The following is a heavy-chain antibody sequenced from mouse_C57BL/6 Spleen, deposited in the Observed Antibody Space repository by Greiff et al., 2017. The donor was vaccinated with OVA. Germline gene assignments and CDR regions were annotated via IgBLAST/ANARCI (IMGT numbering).Heavy chain of an antibody. D-gene: IGHD3-2*02. CDR2: IYPGDGDT. Sequence: QVQLQQSGPELVQPGASVKISCKASGYAFSSSWMNWVKQRPGKGLEWIGRIYPGDGDTNYNGKFKGKATLTADKSSSTAYMQLSSLTSQDSAVYFCAREDSSGYLYYFDYWGQGTTLTVSS. J-gene: IGHJ2*01. CDR3: AREDSSGYLYYFDY. CDR1: GYAFSSSW. V-gene: IGHV1-82*01.